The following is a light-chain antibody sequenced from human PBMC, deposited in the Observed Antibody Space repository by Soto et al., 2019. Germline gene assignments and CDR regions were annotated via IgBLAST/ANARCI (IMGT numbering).Light chain of an antibody. CDR1: QDISTY. V-gene: IGKV1-9*01. CDR3: QQLNSYPLT. Sequence: DIQLTQSPSFLSASVGDRVTITCRASQDISTYLAWYQQKPGKAPKLRIYGASTLQSGVPSRFSGSGSGTELTLTISSLQPEDFAAYYCQQLNSYPLTFGGGTKVEIK. J-gene: IGKJ4*01. CDR2: GAS.